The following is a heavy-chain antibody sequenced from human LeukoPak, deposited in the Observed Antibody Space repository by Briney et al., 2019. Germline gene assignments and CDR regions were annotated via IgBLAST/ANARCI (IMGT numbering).Heavy chain of an antibody. CDR1: GFTFSNYG. J-gene: IGHJ4*02. CDR3: ARDKGPIIAVAPFDY. V-gene: IGHV3-33*01. D-gene: IGHD6-19*01. Sequence: GGSLRLSCAASGFTFSNYGMHWVRQAPGKGLEWVAVIWYDGSNTYYADSVKGRFTISRDNSKNTLYLQMNSLRAEDTAVYYCARDKGPIIAVAPFDYWGQGTLVTVSS. CDR2: IWYDGSNT.